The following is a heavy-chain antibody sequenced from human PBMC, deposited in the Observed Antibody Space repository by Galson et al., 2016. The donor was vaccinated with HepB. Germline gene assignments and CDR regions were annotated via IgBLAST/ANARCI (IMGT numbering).Heavy chain of an antibody. J-gene: IGHJ3*02. CDR1: GLTFNTYT. Sequence: SLRLSSAASGLTFNTYTMHCVRQPPGHGLVWVSRLYGDGGGTNYADSVKGRFTVSRDNSKNTLYLQMDSLRAEDTAVYYCVRASQFGGLFAFDIWGQGTVVSVSS. CDR2: LYGDGGGT. D-gene: IGHD3-10*01. V-gene: IGHV3-74*01. CDR3: VRASQFGGLFAFDI.